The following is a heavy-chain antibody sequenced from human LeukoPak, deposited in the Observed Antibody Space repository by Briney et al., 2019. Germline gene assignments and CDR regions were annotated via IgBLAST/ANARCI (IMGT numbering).Heavy chain of an antibody. CDR2: IYYSGGT. J-gene: IGHJ3*02. CDR3: ARLGDYGGAFDI. D-gene: IGHD4-23*01. CDR1: GGSISSGDYY. Sequence: SQTLSLTCTVSGGSISSGDYYWSWIRQPPGKGLEWIGYIYYSGGTYYNPSLKSRVTISVDTSKNQFSLKLSSVTAADTAVYYCARLGDYGGAFDIWGQGTMVTVSS. V-gene: IGHV4-30-4*01.